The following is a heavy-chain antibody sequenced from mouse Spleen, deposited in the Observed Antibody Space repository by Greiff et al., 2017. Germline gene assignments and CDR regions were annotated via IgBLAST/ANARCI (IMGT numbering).Heavy chain of an antibody. V-gene: IGHV1-15*01. J-gene: IGHJ3*01. CDR3: TSGDYYGSDFAY. D-gene: IGHD1-1*01. CDR2: IDPETGGT. CDR1: GYTFTDYE. Sequence: VQLQQSGAELVRPGASVTLSCKASGYTFTDYEMHWVKQTPVHGLEWIGAIDPETGGTAYNQKFKGKAILTADKSSSTAYMELRSLTSEDSAVYYCTSGDYYGSDFAYWGQGTLVTVSA.